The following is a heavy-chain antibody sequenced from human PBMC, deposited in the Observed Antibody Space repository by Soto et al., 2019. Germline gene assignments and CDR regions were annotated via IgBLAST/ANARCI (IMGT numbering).Heavy chain of an antibody. CDR1: GGTFSSYA. V-gene: IGHV1-69*12. Sequence: QVQLVQSGAEVKKPGSSVKVSCKASGGTFSSYAISWVRQAPGQELEWMGGIIPIFGTANYAQKFQGRVTITADESTRTAYRELSSLRSEDTAVYYCARGIEGYCGGDCYGMDVWGQGTTVTVSS. D-gene: IGHD2-21*01. CDR2: IIPIFGTA. CDR3: ARGIEGYCGGDCYGMDV. J-gene: IGHJ6*01.